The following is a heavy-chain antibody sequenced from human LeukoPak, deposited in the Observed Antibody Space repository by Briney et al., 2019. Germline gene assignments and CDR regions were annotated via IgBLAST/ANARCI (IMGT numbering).Heavy chain of an antibody. CDR2: INNDGSST. CDR1: GFTFSSYW. J-gene: IGHJ4*02. CDR3: ARDLMGPDY. Sequence: GGSLRLSCAASGFTFSSYWMNWVRQAPGKGLVWVSRINNDGSSTRYADSVKGRFTISRDNAKNTLYVQMNSLRAEDTAVYYCARDLMGPDYWGQGTLVTVSS. V-gene: IGHV3-74*01. D-gene: IGHD3-10*01.